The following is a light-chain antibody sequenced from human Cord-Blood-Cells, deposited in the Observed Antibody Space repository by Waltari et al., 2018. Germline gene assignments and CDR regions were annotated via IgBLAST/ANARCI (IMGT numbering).Light chain of an antibody. Sequence: QSALTHPRPVSGSPGQTVTISCTGTCSAVGGYNHVSWSPQHPGNAPKLMIYDVSKRPSGVPDRFSGSKSGNTASLTISGLQAEDEADYYCCSYAGSYVFGTGTKVTVL. J-gene: IGLJ1*01. CDR3: CSYAGSYV. CDR1: CSAVGGYNH. V-gene: IGLV2-11*01. CDR2: DVS.